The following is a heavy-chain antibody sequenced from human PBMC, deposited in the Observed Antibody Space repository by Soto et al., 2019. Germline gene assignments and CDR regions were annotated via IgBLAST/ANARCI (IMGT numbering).Heavy chain of an antibody. Sequence: GGSLRLSCTASGFSLSPYWMGWVRQAPGKGLEWVANIKQDGSETNYVDSVMGRFTISRDNARNSLYLQMNSLRADDTAVYYCARHFSSPLVAFWGQGTMVTVSS. CDR3: ARHFSSPLVAF. CDR2: IKQDGSET. CDR1: GFSLSPYW. J-gene: IGHJ3*01. D-gene: IGHD3-3*02. V-gene: IGHV3-7*01.